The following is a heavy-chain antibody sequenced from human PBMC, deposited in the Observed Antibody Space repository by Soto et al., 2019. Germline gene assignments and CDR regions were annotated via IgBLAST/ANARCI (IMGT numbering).Heavy chain of an antibody. D-gene: IGHD3-16*01. Sequence: SETLSLTCTFSVVSISSGGYSCSWIRQPPWKGLEWIGYIYPTGTTYYNPSLKNRVTISIDTSQNQFSLQLTSMTAADTAVYYCARAPTGHAPRWGVWGHGTTVNVS. V-gene: IGHV4-30-2*01. J-gene: IGHJ6*01. CDR2: IYPTGTT. CDR1: VVSISSGGYS. CDR3: ARAPTGHAPRWGV.